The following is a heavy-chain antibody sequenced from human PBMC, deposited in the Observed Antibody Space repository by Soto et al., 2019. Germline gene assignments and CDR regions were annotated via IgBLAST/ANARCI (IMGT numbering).Heavy chain of an antibody. J-gene: IGHJ6*02. Sequence: SETLSLTCTVSGGSIGSSSYYWGWIRQPPGKGLEWIGSIYYSGSTYYNPSLKSRVTMSVDTSKNQFSLKLSSVTAADTAVYYCARVTMVRGVIDYYYGMDVWGQGTTVTVSS. CDR2: IYYSGST. CDR3: ARVTMVRGVIDYYYGMDV. D-gene: IGHD3-10*01. CDR1: GGSIGSSSYY. V-gene: IGHV4-39*01.